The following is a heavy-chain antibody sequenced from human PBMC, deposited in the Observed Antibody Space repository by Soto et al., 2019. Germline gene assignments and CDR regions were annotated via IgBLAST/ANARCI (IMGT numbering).Heavy chain of an antibody. CDR1: GCPISSGDYP. CDR2: IYYSGST. CDR3: ARVSVGATAGAYYFDY. V-gene: IGHV4-30-4*01. J-gene: IGHJ4*02. D-gene: IGHD1-26*01. Sequence: PSEPLSLTCTVSGCPISSGDYPWSRIRQPPGKGLEWIGYIYYSGSTYYNPSLKSRVTISVDTSKNQFSLKLSSVTAADTAVYYCARVSVGATAGAYYFDYWGQG.